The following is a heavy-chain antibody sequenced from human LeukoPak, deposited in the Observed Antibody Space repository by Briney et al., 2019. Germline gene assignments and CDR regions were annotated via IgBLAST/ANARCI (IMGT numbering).Heavy chain of an antibody. CDR2: IYYSGST. D-gene: IGHD5-18*01. J-gene: IGHJ6*03. CDR1: GGSISGHY. Sequence: SETLSLTCTVSGGSISGHYWSWIRQPPGKGLEWIGYIYYSGSTNYNPSLRNRVAISVDTFKNQFSLELTSVTAADTAVYYCARLHADTSLTPYYYYIYVWGKGTTVTVSS. V-gene: IGHV4-59*11. CDR3: ARLHADTSLTPYYYYIYV.